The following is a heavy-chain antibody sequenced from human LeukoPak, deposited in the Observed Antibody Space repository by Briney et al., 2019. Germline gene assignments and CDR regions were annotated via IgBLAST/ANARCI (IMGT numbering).Heavy chain of an antibody. CDR1: GFTFSSYS. J-gene: IGHJ4*02. D-gene: IGHD1-26*01. CDR3: ARGGSGSYLALTCY. CDR2: ISSSSSYI. V-gene: IGHV3-21*01. Sequence: GGSLRLSCAASGFTFSSYSMNWVRQAPGKGLEWVSSISSSSSYIYYADSVKGRFTISRDNAKNSLYLQMNSLRAEDTAVYYCARGGSGSYLALTCYWGQGTLVTVSS.